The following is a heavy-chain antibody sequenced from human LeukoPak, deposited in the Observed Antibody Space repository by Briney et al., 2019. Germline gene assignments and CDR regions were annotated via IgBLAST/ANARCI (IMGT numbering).Heavy chain of an antibody. V-gene: IGHV3-11*01. J-gene: IGHJ5*02. CDR2: ISSSGSTI. D-gene: IGHD2-8*02. CDR1: GFTFSDYY. Sequence: GSLRLSCAASGFTFSDYYMSWIRQAPGKGLEWVSYISSSGSTIYYADSVKGRFTISRDNAKNSLYLQMNSLRAEDTAVYYCARAVVYATWFDPWGQGTLVTVSS. CDR3: ARAVVYATWFDP.